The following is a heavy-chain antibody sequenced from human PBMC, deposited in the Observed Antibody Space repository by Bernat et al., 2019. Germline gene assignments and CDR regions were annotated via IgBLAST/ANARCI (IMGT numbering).Heavy chain of an antibody. Sequence: EVQLVESGGGLVQPGGSLRLSCAASGFTFSSYWMSWVRQAPGKGLEWVANIKQDGSEKYYVDSVKGRFTISRDNAKNSLYLQMNSLRAEDTAVYYCARVIGVLRFLEWSGYWFDPWGQGTLVTVSS. CDR1: GFTFSSYW. CDR2: IKQDGSEK. V-gene: IGHV3-7*04. CDR3: ARVIGVLRFLEWSGYWFDP. D-gene: IGHD3-3*01. J-gene: IGHJ5*02.